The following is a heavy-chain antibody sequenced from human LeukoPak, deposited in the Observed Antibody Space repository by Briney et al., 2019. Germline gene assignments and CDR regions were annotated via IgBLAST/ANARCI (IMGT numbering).Heavy chain of an antibody. D-gene: IGHD4-17*01. Sequence: ASVKVSCKASGYTFTSYYMHWVRQAPGQGLEWMGIINPSGGSTSYAQKFQGRVTMTRDMSTSTDYMELSSLRSEDTAVYYCAREDWVTTSEGHYYYYYMDVWGKGTTVTISS. J-gene: IGHJ6*03. CDR1: GYTFTSYY. V-gene: IGHV1-46*01. CDR2: INPSGGST. CDR3: AREDWVTTSEGHYYYYYMDV.